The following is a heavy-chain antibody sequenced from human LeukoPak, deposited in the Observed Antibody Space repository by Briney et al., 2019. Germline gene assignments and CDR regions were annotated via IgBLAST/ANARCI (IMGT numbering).Heavy chain of an antibody. CDR2: TFYTSKWNN. Sequence: SQTLSLTCAISGDSVSSTSASGNWFRHSPSRGLKWLGRTFYTSKWNNDYAVSVKSRITINPDTSKNHFSLQLNSVTPEDTAVYYCARARKATPDHWGQGTLVTVSS. CDR3: ARARKATPDH. D-gene: IGHD2-15*01. J-gene: IGHJ5*02. CDR1: GDSVSSTSAS. V-gene: IGHV6-1*01.